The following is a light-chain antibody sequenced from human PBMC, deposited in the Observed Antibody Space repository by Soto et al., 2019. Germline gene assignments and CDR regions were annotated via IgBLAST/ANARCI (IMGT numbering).Light chain of an antibody. CDR3: HQYVSSPWT. J-gene: IGKJ1*01. CDR2: GAS. V-gene: IGKV3-20*01. Sequence: EIVLTQSPGTLSLSPGERATLSCRASQSVSSSYLAWYQQKPGQAPRLLIYGASSRATGIPDRFSGSGSGTDFTLTISRLEPEDFAVYYCHQYVSSPWTFGQGTKVEIE. CDR1: QSVSSSY.